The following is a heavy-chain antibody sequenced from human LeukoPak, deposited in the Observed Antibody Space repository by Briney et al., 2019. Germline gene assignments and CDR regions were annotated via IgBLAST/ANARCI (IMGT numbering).Heavy chain of an antibody. CDR3: ASPQINRYCSSTSCYYQEPAFDY. J-gene: IGHJ4*02. CDR2: INPNSGGT. D-gene: IGHD2-2*01. V-gene: IGHV1-2*02. Sequence: EASVKVSCKASGYTFTGYYMHWVRQAPGQGLEWMGWINPNSGGTNYAQKFQGRVTMTRDTSISTAYMELGRLRSDDTAVYYCASPQINRYCSSTSCYYQEPAFDYWGQGTLVTVSS. CDR1: GYTFTGYY.